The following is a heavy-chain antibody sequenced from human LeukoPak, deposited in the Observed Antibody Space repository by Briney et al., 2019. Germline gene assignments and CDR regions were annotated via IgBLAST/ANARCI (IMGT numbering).Heavy chain of an antibody. V-gene: IGHV1-69*01. CDR1: GGIFSSYA. CDR2: IIPIFGTA. Sequence: EASVKVSCKASGGIFSSYAVSWVRQAPGQGLEWMGGIIPIFGTANYAQKFQGRVTITADESTSTAYMELSSLRSEDTAVYYCARDMAVTRNNWFDPWGQGTLVTVSS. J-gene: IGHJ5*02. D-gene: IGHD4-11*01. CDR3: ARDMAVTRNNWFDP.